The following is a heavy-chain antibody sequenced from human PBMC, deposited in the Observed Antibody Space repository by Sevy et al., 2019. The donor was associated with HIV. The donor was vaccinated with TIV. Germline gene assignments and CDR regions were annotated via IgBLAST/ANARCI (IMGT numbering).Heavy chain of an antibody. J-gene: IGHJ4*02. V-gene: IGHV3-23*01. D-gene: IGHD2-21*02. CDR1: GFTFSTYA. CDR3: VKEETAPYFDC. CDR2: LNGDRT. Sequence: GGSLRLSCAASGFTFSTYAVSWVRQAPGKGLEWVAALNGDRTYYAGSVKGRFTISRDNRKNTVYLQVNSLRVEDTALYYCVKEETAPYFDCWGQGTLVTVSS.